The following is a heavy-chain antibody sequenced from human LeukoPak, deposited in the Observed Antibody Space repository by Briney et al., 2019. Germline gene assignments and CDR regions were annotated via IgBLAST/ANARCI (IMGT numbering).Heavy chain of an antibody. CDR3: ARATYYDSSGYLVQDDAFDI. CDR1: GYTFTSYY. CDR2: INPSGGST. V-gene: IGHV1-46*01. D-gene: IGHD3-22*01. J-gene: IGHJ3*02. Sequence: ASVKVSCKASGYTFTSYYMHWVRQAPGQGLEWMGIINPSGGSTSYAQKFQGRVTMTRDTSKNQFSLKLSSVTAADTAVYYCARATYYDSSGYLVQDDAFDIWGQGTMVTVSS.